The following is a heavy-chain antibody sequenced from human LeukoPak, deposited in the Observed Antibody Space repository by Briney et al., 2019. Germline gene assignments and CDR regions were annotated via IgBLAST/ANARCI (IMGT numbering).Heavy chain of an antibody. J-gene: IGHJ6*03. D-gene: IGHD6-6*01. Sequence: GGSLRLSCTASGFTFGDYAMSWVRQAPGKGLEWVGFIRSKAYGGTTEYAASVKGRFTISRDDSKSIAYLQMNSLKTEDTAVYYCTRIFYGSSRYYYYYMDVWGKGTTVTVSS. CDR2: IRSKAYGGTT. CDR3: TRIFYGSSRYYYYYMDV. CDR1: GFTFGDYA. V-gene: IGHV3-49*04.